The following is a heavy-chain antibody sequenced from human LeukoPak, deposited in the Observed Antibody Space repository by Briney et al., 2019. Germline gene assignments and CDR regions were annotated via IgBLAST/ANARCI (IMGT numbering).Heavy chain of an antibody. D-gene: IGHD6-13*01. CDR1: GFTFSNAW. J-gene: IGHJ2*01. CDR2: IKSKTDGGTT. V-gene: IGHV3-15*01. Sequence: PGGSLRLSCAASGFTFSNAWMSWVRQAPGKGLEWVGRIKSKTDGGTTDYAAPVKGRFTISRDDSKNTLYLQMNSLKTEDTAVYYCTSENSDSSSWYWDFDLWGRGTLVTVSS. CDR3: TSENSDSSSWYWDFDL.